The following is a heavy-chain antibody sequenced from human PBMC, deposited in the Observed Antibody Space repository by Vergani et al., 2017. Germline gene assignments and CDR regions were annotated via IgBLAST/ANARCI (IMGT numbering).Heavy chain of an antibody. V-gene: IGHV3-30*18. J-gene: IGHJ6*03. Sequence: QVQLAESGGGRVQPGRSLRLSCAASGLSFSSHAIHWLRQAPGKGLEWVAVISNDGSKKYYADSVKGRFTISRDNSKNTLDLQMNSLSTQDTAVYSCAKAGSVTSGSRQYNFYLDVWGKGTTVTVS. D-gene: IGHD3-10*01. CDR2: ISNDGSKK. CDR1: GLSFSSHA. CDR3: AKAGSVTSGSRQYNFYLDV.